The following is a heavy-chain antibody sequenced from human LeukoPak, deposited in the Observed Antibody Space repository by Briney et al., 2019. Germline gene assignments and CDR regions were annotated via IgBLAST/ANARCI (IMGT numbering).Heavy chain of an antibody. CDR3: ARSIAVSGDDVFDI. D-gene: IGHD6-19*01. CDR1: GYTFTGYY. J-gene: IGHJ3*02. CDR2: INPNSGGT. V-gene: IGHV1-2*02. Sequence: ASLKVSCKASGYTFTGYYMHWVRQAPGQGLEWMGWINPNSGGTNYTQQFQGRVTMTRDTSISTAYMELSRLRSDDTAVYYCARSIAVSGDDVFDIRGQGTMVTVSS.